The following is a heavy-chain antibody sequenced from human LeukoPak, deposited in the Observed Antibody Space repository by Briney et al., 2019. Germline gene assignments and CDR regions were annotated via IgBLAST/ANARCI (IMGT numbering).Heavy chain of an antibody. CDR1: GYTFTGYY. CDR3: ARDGGYCSGGSCLNWFDP. Sequence: GASVKVSCKASGYTFTGYYMHWVRQAPGQGLEWMGWINPNSGGTNYAQKFQGRVSMTRDTSISTAYMELSRLRSDDTAVYYCARDGGYCSGGSCLNWFDPWGQGTLVTVSS. J-gene: IGHJ5*02. V-gene: IGHV1-2*02. D-gene: IGHD2-15*01. CDR2: INPNSGGT.